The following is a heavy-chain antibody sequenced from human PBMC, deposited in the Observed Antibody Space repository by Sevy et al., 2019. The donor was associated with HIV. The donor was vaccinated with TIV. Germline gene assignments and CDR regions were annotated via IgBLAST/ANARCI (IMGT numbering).Heavy chain of an antibody. D-gene: IGHD2-8*01. J-gene: IGHJ6*02. V-gene: IGHV1-3*01. CDR1: GYSFSSYT. Sequence: ASVKVSCKASGYSFSSYTLHWVRQAPGQRLEWMGWINAGNGNTKYSEKFQGRVTITRDTSASTAYMELSSLTSEDTAVYYCARVRAVYYYYGMDVWGQGTMVTVSS. CDR3: ARVRAVYYYYGMDV. CDR2: INAGNGNT.